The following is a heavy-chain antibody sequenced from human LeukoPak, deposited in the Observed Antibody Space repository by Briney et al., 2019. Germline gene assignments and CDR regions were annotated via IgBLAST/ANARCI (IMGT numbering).Heavy chain of an antibody. V-gene: IGHV3-33*01. CDR1: GFTFSSYG. D-gene: IGHD3-3*01. CDR3: ARDRDFGVGNWFDP. CDR2: IWYDGSNK. Sequence: HPGGPLRLSCAASGFTFSSYGMHWVRQAPGKGLEWVAVIWYDGSNKYYADSVKGRFTISRDNSKNTLYLQMNGLRADDTAVYYCARDRDFGVGNWFDPWGQGTLVTVSS. J-gene: IGHJ5*02.